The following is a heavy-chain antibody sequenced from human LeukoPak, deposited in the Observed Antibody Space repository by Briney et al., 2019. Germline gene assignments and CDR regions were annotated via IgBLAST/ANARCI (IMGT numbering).Heavy chain of an antibody. J-gene: IGHJ3*02. CDR2: INYSGST. Sequence: SETLSLTCTVSGGSISIYYWSWIRQPPGKGLEWIGYINYSGSTNYNPSLKSRVTISVDTSKNQFSLKLTSVTAADTAVYYCARDREGADNAFDIWGQGTMVTVSS. CDR3: ARDREGADNAFDI. CDR1: GGSISIYY. V-gene: IGHV4-59*01. D-gene: IGHD1-26*01.